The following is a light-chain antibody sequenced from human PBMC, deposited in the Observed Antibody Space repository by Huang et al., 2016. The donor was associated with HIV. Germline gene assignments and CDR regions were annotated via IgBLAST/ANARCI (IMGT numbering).Light chain of an antibody. CDR3: QQSYSTPYT. Sequence: DIQMTQSPSSLSVSVGDRVTIACRASQSISSYLNWYQQKPGKAPKLLIYAASTLQSGVPPRFSGSGSGTDFTLTISSLQPEDFATYYCQQSYSTPYTFGPGTKVDVK. CDR2: AAS. J-gene: IGKJ3*01. V-gene: IGKV1-39*01. CDR1: QSISSY.